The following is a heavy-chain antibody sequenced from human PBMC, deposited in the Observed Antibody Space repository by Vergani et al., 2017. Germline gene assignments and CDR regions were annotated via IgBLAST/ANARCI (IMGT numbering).Heavy chain of an antibody. V-gene: IGHV1-24*01. Sequence: QVQLVQSGAEVKKPGSSVKVSCKASGGTFSSYAISWVRQAPGQGLEWMGGFDPEDGETIYAQKFQGRVTMTEDTSTDTAYMELSSLRSEDTAVYYCATDLAPNYYGSGSYSLWGQGTLVTVSS. CDR2: FDPEDGET. D-gene: IGHD3-10*01. CDR3: ATDLAPNYYGSGSYSL. J-gene: IGHJ4*02. CDR1: GGTFSSYA.